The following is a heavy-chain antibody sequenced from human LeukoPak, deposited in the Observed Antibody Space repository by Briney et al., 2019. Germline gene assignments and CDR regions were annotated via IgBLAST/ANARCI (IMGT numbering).Heavy chain of an antibody. D-gene: IGHD1-26*01. CDR3: ARELGATQSTNWFDP. CDR1: GGSISSSSYY. Sequence: PSETLSLTCTVSGGSISSSSYYWGWIRQPPGKGLEWIGSIYYSGSTYYNPSLKSRVTISVDTSKNQFSLKLSSVTAADTAVYYCARELGATQSTNWFDPWGQGTLVTVSS. V-gene: IGHV4-39*07. CDR2: IYYSGST. J-gene: IGHJ5*02.